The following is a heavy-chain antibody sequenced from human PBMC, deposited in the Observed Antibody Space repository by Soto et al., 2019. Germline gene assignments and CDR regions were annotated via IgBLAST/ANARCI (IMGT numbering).Heavy chain of an antibody. V-gene: IGHV1-69*12. CDR2: IIPIFGTA. CDR1: GGTFSSYA. CDR3: ARGKITIFGVEVTPRNPIYYYYGMDV. Sequence: QVQLVQSGAEVKKPGSSVKVSCKASGGTFSSYAISWVRQAPGQGLEWMGGIIPIFGTANYAQKFQGRVTITADESTSTAYMELSSLRSEDTAVYYCARGKITIFGVEVTPRNPIYYYYGMDVWGQGTTVTVSS. J-gene: IGHJ6*02. D-gene: IGHD3-3*01.